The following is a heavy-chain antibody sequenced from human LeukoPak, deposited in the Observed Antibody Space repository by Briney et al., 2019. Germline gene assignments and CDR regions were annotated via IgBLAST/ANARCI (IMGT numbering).Heavy chain of an antibody. J-gene: IGHJ3*01. CDR2: IDSAGSNT. D-gene: IGHD4-17*01. CDR1: GFTFSSYW. CDR3: ARPTAVTLVDAFNV. V-gene: IGHV3-74*01. Sequence: GGSLRLSCAASGFTFSSYWMHWVRQAPGKGLVWVSCIDSAGSNTYYADSVKGRFTISRDNGKNSLYLQMNSLRDVDTAVYFCARPTAVTLVDAFNVWGLGTMVTVSS.